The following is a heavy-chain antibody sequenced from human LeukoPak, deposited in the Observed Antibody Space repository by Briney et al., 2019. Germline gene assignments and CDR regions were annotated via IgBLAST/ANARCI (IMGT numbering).Heavy chain of an antibody. D-gene: IGHD3-16*01. J-gene: IGHJ4*02. Sequence: GGALRLSCAASGFTFSSYGMHWVGQAPGKGLEGVAVIWYDGSNKYYADSVKGRFTISRDNSKNTLYLQMNSLRAEDTAVYYCARGSNGGAPSPYYFDYWGQGTLVTVSS. V-gene: IGHV3-33*01. CDR3: ARGSNGGAPSPYYFDY. CDR1: GFTFSSYG. CDR2: IWYDGSNK.